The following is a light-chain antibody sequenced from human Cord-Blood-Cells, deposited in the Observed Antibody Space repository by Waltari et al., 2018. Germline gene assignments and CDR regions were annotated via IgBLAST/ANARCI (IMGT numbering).Light chain of an antibody. J-gene: IGLJ3*02. CDR2: EGS. CDR1: SRHVGRCNR. CDR3: CSYAGSSPWV. V-gene: IGLV2-23*01. Sequence: QPALTQTSSVSGSPGQSITTPFTGTSRHVGRCNRASCDQHQPGKAPKLMIYEGSTRPSGVSNRCSGSKSGNTASLTISGLQAEDEADYYCCSYAGSSPWVFGGGTKLTVL.